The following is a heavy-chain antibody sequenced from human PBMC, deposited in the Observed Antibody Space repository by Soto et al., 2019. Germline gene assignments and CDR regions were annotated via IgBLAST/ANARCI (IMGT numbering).Heavy chain of an antibody. CDR3: ARDGFSGSYYGG. CDR2: IILISGTS. D-gene: IGHD1-26*01. Sequence: QVQLVQSGAEVKKPGSSVKVSCKAPGGTSSSYDISWLRQARGQGLEWMGGIILISGTSNYAPKFQDRVTITADTSTRTTYMEMRSLRSDDTAVYYCARDGFSGSYYGGWGQGTLVTVSS. CDR1: GGTSSSYD. J-gene: IGHJ4*02. V-gene: IGHV1-69*06.